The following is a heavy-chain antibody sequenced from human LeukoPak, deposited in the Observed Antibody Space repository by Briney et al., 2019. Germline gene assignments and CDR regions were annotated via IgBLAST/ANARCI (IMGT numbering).Heavy chain of an antibody. CDR3: ARGGGAGYYYYYMDV. V-gene: IGHV4-39*01. CDR1: GGSISSSSYY. CDR2: IYYSGST. J-gene: IGHJ6*03. D-gene: IGHD3-16*01. Sequence: SETLSLTCTVSGGSISSSSYYWGWIRQPPGKGLEWIGSIYYSGSTYYNPSLKSRVTISLDTSKNQFSLKLSSVTAADTAVYYCARGGGAGYYYYYMDVWGKGTTVTISS.